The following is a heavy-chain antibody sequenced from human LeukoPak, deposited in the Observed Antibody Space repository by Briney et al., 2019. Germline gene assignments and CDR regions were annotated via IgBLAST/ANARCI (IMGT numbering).Heavy chain of an antibody. CDR3: ARARDDFWSYYYYYMDV. D-gene: IGHD3-3*01. CDR1: GFTFSSYG. J-gene: IGHJ6*03. CDR2: IRYDGSNK. V-gene: IGHV3-30*02. Sequence: GGSLRLSCAASGFTFSSYGMHWVRQAPGKGLEWVAFIRYDGSNKYYADSVKGRFTISRDNSKNMLYLQMGSLRAEDMAVYYCARARDDFWSYYYYYMDVWGKGTTVTVS.